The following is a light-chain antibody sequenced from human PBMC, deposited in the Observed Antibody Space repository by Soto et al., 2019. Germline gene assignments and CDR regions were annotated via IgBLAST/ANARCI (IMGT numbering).Light chain of an antibody. CDR1: RSVSSSL. V-gene: IGKV3-20*01. J-gene: IGKJ5*01. CDR2: GAS. CDR3: QQYGGSHRIT. Sequence: EIVLTKSRSTLSLSPGERATLACRGSRSVSSSLLTSYQQKPPQAPRLVIYGASSRATGIPDRFSGSGSGTDFTLLINRLQPPDVAIYYCQQYGGSHRITFGQGTRLEIK.